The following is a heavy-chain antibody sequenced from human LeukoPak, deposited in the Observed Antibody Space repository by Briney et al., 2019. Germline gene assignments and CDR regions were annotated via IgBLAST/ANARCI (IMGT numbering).Heavy chain of an antibody. Sequence: ASVKVSCKASGYTFTSYGISWVRQAPGQGLEWMGWINPNSGGTNYAQKFQGRVTMTRDTSISTAYMELSRLRSDDTAVYYCARATSSGSPFYYYYYMDVWGKGTTVTISS. J-gene: IGHJ6*03. CDR1: GYTFTSYG. CDR3: ARATSSGSPFYYYYYMDV. CDR2: INPNSGGT. D-gene: IGHD3-22*01. V-gene: IGHV1-2*02.